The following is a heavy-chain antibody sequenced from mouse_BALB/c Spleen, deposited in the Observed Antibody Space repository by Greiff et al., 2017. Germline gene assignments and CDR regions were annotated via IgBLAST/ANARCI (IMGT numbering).Heavy chain of an antibody. Sequence: VQLKQSGAELVKPGASVKLSCTASGFNIKDTYMHWVKQRPEQGLEWIGRIDPANGNTKYDPKFQGKATITADTSSNTAYLQLSSLTSEDTAVYYCARDYYGSRVAYWGQGTLVTVSA. D-gene: IGHD1-1*01. CDR1: GFNIKDTY. J-gene: IGHJ3*01. CDR2: IDPANGNT. CDR3: ARDYYGSRVAY. V-gene: IGHV14-3*02.